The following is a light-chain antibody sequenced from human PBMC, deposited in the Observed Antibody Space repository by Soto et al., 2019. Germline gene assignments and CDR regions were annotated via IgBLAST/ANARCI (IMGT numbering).Light chain of an antibody. J-gene: IGKJ1*01. V-gene: IGKV3-20*01. CDR2: GIS. Sequence: EIVLTQSPGTLSLSPGERATLSCRASQSVNANYFAWYQQKPGQTPRLLIYGISSRPTGIPDRFSGSGSGTDFTLTISRLEPEDFAVYYCEQYGSSPRTFGQGTKGDIK. CDR1: QSVNANY. CDR3: EQYGSSPRT.